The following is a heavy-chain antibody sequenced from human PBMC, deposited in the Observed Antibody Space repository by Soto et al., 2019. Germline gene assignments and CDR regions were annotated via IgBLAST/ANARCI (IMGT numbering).Heavy chain of an antibody. CDR2: ISGSGGST. J-gene: IGHJ6*02. D-gene: IGHD3-10*01. Sequence: PGGSLRLSCAASGFTFSSYAMSWVRQAPGKGLEWVSAISGSGGSTYYADSVKGRFTISRDNSKNTLYLQMNSLRAEDTAVYYCAKDVRGWFGELNGYYYYYGMDVWGQGTTVTVSS. V-gene: IGHV3-23*01. CDR1: GFTFSSYA. CDR3: AKDVRGWFGELNGYYYYYGMDV.